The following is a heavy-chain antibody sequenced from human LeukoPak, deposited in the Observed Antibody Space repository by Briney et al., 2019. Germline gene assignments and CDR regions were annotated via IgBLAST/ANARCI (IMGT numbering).Heavy chain of an antibody. CDR2: IYYSGST. J-gene: IGHJ4*02. Sequence: PSETLSLTCTVSGGSISSNSYYWGWIRQPPGKGLEWIGSIYYSGSTYYNPSLKSRVTISVDTSKNQFSLKLSSVTAADTAVYYCAIIVGATMGLDYWGQGTLVTVSS. CDR3: AIIVGATMGLDY. D-gene: IGHD1-26*01. V-gene: IGHV4-39*01. CDR1: GGSISSNSYY.